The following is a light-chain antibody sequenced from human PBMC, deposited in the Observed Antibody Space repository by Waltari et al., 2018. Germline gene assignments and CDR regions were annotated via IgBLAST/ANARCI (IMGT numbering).Light chain of an antibody. CDR3: QQYHNWPPGEIT. J-gene: IGKJ3*01. CDR2: GAS. V-gene: IGKV3-15*01. Sequence: EIVMTQSPATLSVSPGERAPLSCRASQTVASHLAWYQQKPGQAPRLLIFGASIRASGVPARFSGSGSGTDFTLTISSLQSEDFAVYFCQQYHNWPPGEITFGPGTKVDIK. CDR1: QTVASH.